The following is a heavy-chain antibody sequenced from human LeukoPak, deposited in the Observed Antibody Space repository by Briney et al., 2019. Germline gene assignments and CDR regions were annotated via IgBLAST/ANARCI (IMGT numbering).Heavy chain of an antibody. CDR3: ARGGGSSWKREADY. V-gene: IGHV1-2*02. CDR1: GYTFTSHP. CDR2: INPNSGGT. D-gene: IGHD6-13*01. J-gene: IGHJ4*02. Sequence: GASVKVSCKASGYTFTSHPINWVRQAPGQGLEWMGWINPNSGGTNYAQKFQGRVTMTRDTSISTAYMELSRLRSDDTAVYYCARGGGSSWKREADYWGQGTLVTVSS.